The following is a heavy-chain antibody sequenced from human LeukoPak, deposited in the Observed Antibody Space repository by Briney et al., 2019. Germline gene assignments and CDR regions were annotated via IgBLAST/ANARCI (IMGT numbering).Heavy chain of an antibody. CDR3: ARDDKPRKTAPPYFDY. CDR2: ISYDGSNK. D-gene: IGHD3-22*01. J-gene: IGHJ4*02. Sequence: GGSLRLSCAASGFTFSSYAMHWVRQAPGKGLEWVAVISYDGSNKYYADSVKGRFTISRDNSKNTLYLQMNSLRAEDTAVYYCARDDKPRKTAPPYFDYWGQGTLVTVSS. V-gene: IGHV3-30*04. CDR1: GFTFSSYA.